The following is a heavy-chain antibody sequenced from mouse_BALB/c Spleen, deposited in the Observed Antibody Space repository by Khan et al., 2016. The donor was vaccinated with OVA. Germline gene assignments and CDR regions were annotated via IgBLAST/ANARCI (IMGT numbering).Heavy chain of an antibody. CDR3: ARRYDAFAY. CDR2: VNHNTGNT. CDR1: GYSFTNYY. D-gene: IGHD2-14*01. Sequence: EVQLQQSGPDLVKPGASVKMSCKASGYSFTNYYVNWVKQSHGKSLECSGRVNHNTGNTNYNQKFKGKDKVIVDKSSHTGYMELRGLTSEDSAVYYCARRYDAFAYWSQGTLVTVSA. J-gene: IGHJ3*01. V-gene: IGHV1-26*01.